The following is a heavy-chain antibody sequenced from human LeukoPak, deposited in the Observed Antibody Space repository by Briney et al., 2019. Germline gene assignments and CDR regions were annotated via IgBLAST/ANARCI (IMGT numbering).Heavy chain of an antibody. CDR2: IYYTGTT. Sequence: SETLSLTCNVSGDSITSYYLSWIRQPPGKGREWIGYIYYTGTTNYNPSLKGRATISTETSKNQCSLKLTSVTAADTAVYCCARSGGYFDLWGRGTLVTVSS. V-gene: IGHV4-59*12. D-gene: IGHD3-10*01. CDR3: ARSGGYFDL. J-gene: IGHJ2*01. CDR1: GDSITSYY.